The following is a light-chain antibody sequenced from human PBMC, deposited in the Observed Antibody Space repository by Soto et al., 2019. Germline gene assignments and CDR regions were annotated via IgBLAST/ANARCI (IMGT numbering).Light chain of an antibody. CDR2: DVS. J-gene: IGLJ1*01. Sequence: QSALTQPASVSGSPGQSITISCTGTSSDVGGYNYVSWYQQHPGKAPKLMIYDVSNRPSGVSNRFSGSKSGNTASLTISGLQAEDEADYYCSSYTSSGILYVFGTGTKVTVL. V-gene: IGLV2-14*01. CDR3: SSYTSSGILYV. CDR1: SSDVGGYNY.